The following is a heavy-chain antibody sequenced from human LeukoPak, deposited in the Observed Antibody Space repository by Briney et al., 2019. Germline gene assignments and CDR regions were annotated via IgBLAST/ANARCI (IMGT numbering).Heavy chain of an antibody. Sequence: ASVKVPCKASGGTFSSYAISWVRQAPGQGLEWMGGIIPIFGTANYAQKFQGRVTITTDESTSTAYMELSSLRSEDTAVYYCARSPNYDFWSGYYIAEGMKTGSGDYYYMDVWGKGTTVTVSS. D-gene: IGHD3-3*01. V-gene: IGHV1-69*05. CDR3: ARSPNYDFWSGYYIAEGMKTGSGDYYYMDV. CDR2: IIPIFGTA. CDR1: GGTFSSYA. J-gene: IGHJ6*03.